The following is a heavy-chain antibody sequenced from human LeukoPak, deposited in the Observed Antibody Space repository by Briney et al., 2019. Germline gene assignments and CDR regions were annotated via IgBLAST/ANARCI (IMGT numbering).Heavy chain of an antibody. CDR2: IIPIFGTA. CDR3: ARALNLLGEYSSSSNAFDI. CDR1: GGTFSSYA. Sequence: ASVKVSCKASGGTFSSYAISWVRQAPGQGLEWMGGIIPIFGTANYAQKFQGRVTITADESTSTAYMELSSLRSEDTAVYYCARALNLLGEYSSSSNAFDIWGQGTMVTVSS. D-gene: IGHD6-6*01. V-gene: IGHV1-69*13. J-gene: IGHJ3*02.